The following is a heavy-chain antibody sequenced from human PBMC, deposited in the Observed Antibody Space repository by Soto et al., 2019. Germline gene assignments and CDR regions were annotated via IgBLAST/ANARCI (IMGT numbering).Heavy chain of an antibody. CDR3: ARDVEVLTPVFGF. CDR1: GGTFNNYA. V-gene: IGHV1-69*01. J-gene: IGHJ4*02. Sequence: QVQLVQSGAEVKRPGSSVKVSCKASGGTFNNYAINWVRQAPGQGLEWMGDISPMFGKANYAQKFLGRVKITADDSTATVFLELRSLWSEVTALYYCARDVEVLTPVFGFWGQRSLVTVSS. CDR2: ISPMFGKA. D-gene: IGHD2-2*01.